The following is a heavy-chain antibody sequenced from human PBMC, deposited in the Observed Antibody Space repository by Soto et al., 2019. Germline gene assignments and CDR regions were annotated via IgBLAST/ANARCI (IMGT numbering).Heavy chain of an antibody. CDR3: AHRRVERYFDY. CDR1: GFLLSTSGVG. Sequence: QITLKESGPTLVKPTQTLTLTCTFSGFLLSTSGVGVGWIRQPPGKALEWLALIYWDDDKRYSPSLKSRLTITKDTSKNQVVLTMTNMDPVDTDTYSCAHRRVERYFDYWGQGTLVTVSS. D-gene: IGHD1-1*01. J-gene: IGHJ4*02. CDR2: IYWDDDK. V-gene: IGHV2-5*02.